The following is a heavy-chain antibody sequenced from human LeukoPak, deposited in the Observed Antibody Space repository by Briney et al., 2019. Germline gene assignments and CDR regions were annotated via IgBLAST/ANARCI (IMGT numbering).Heavy chain of an antibody. V-gene: IGHV1-18*01. J-gene: IGHJ4*02. CDR2: ISAYNGNT. CDR1: GYTFTSYG. CDR3: ARDVYCSGGSCYPGY. D-gene: IGHD2-15*01. Sequence: ASVKVSCKASGYTFTSYGISWVRQAPGQGLEWMGWISAYNGNTNYAQKLQGRVTMTTDTSTSTAYMELRSLRSDDTAVYYCARDVYCSGGSCYPGYWGQGTLVTVSS.